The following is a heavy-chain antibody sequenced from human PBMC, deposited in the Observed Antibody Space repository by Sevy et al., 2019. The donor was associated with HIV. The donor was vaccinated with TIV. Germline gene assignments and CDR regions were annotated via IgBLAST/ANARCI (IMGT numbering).Heavy chain of an antibody. D-gene: IGHD6-13*01. Sequence: GGFLRLSCAASGFTVSSNYMSWVRQAPGKGLEWVSVIYSGGSTYYADSVKGRFTISRDNSKNTLYLQMNSLRAEDTAVYYCAYSSSWYAGFDPWGQGTLVTVSS. CDR1: GFTVSSNY. V-gene: IGHV3-53*01. J-gene: IGHJ5*02. CDR2: IYSGGST. CDR3: AYSSSWYAGFDP.